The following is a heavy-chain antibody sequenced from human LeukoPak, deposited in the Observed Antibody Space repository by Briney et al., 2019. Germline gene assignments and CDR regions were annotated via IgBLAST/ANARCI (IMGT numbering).Heavy chain of an antibody. V-gene: IGHV3-20*04. CDR3: AKRGLAAALFR. D-gene: IGHD6-13*01. CDR2: INWNGGST. Sequence: PGGSLRLSCAASGFTFDDYGMSWVRQAPGKGLEWVSGINWNGGSTGYADSVKGRFTISRDNAKNSLYLQMNRLRAEDTAVYYCAKRGLAAALFRWGQGTLVTVSS. J-gene: IGHJ4*02. CDR1: GFTFDDYG.